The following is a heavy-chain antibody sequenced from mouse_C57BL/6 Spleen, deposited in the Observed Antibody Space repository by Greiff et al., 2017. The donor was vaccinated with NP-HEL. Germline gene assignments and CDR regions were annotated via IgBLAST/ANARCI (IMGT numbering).Heavy chain of an antibody. CDR3: ARGTVVARAMDY. Sequence: DVMLVESGGGLVQPGGSLSLSCAASGFTFTDYYMSWVRQPPGKALEWLGFIRNKANGYTTEYSASVKGRFTISRDNSQSILYLQMNALRAEDSATYYCARGTVVARAMDYWGQGTSVTVSS. CDR1: GFTFTDYY. J-gene: IGHJ4*01. D-gene: IGHD1-1*01. CDR2: IRNKANGYTT. V-gene: IGHV7-3*01.